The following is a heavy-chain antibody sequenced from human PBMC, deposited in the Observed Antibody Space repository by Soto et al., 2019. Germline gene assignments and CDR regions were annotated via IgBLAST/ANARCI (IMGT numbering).Heavy chain of an antibody. CDR2: IYYSGST. V-gene: IGHV4-59*08. Sequence: QVPLQESGPGLVKPSETLSLTCTVSGGSISSYYWSWIRQPPGKGLEWIGYIYYSGSTNYNPSLEIRVTISVDTSKNQFSLKLSSVTAADTAVYYCARRWGRSFDYWGQGTLVTVSS. J-gene: IGHJ4*02. CDR1: GGSISSYY. CDR3: ARRWGRSFDY. D-gene: IGHD2-15*01.